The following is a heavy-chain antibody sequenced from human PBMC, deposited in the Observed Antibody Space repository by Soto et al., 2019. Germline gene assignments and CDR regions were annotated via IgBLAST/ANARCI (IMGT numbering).Heavy chain of an antibody. CDR3: ARFLDIGLLRWLENYYYYYGMDV. D-gene: IGHD5-12*01. CDR2: INPSGGST. V-gene: IGHV1-46*01. CDR1: GYTFTSYY. Sequence: ASVKVSCKASGYTFTSYYMHWVRQAPGQGLERMGIINPSGGSTSYAQKFQGRVTMTRDTSTSTVYMELISLRSEDTVVYYCARFLDIGLLRWLENYYYYYGMDVWGQGTTVTVSS. J-gene: IGHJ6*02.